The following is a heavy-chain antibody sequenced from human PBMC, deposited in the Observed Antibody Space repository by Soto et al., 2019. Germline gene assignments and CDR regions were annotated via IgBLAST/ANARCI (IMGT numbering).Heavy chain of an antibody. CDR1: GYTFTSYD. CDR3: ARGTTMVRGAPIVYFDY. CDR2: MNPNSGNT. J-gene: IGHJ4*02. D-gene: IGHD3-10*01. Sequence: ASVKVSCKASGYTFTSYDINWVRQATGQGLEWMGWMNPNSGNTGYAQKFQGRVTMTRNTSISTAYMELSSLRSEDTAVYYCARGTTMVRGAPIVYFDYWGQGTLVTVSS. V-gene: IGHV1-8*01.